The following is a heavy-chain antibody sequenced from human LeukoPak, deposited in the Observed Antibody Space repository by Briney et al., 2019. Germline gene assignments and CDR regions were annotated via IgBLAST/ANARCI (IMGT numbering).Heavy chain of an antibody. CDR2: IRYDGSNK. D-gene: IGHD1-7*01. CDR1: GFTFSSYG. CDR3: ARAGTKGFDI. Sequence: GGSLRLSCAASGFTFSSYGMHWVRRAPGKGLEWVAFIRYDGSNKYYADSVKGRFTISRDNSKNTLYLQMNSLRAEDTAVYYCARAGTKGFDIWGQGTMVTVSS. V-gene: IGHV3-30*02. J-gene: IGHJ3*02.